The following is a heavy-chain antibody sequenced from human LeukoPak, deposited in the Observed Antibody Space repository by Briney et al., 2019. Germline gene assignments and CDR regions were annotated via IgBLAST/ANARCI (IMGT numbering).Heavy chain of an antibody. CDR1: GYTSTSFA. CDR3: ARDFANGVCSPIH. Sequence: ASVKVSCKASGYTSTSFAISWVRQAPGQGLEWMGWISTYNGDADYAQKFQDRVTMTTDTSTTTAYMELRSLTSDDTAVYYCARDFANGVCSPIHWGQGTLVTVSS. V-gene: IGHV1-18*01. D-gene: IGHD2-8*01. CDR2: ISTYNGDA. J-gene: IGHJ4*02.